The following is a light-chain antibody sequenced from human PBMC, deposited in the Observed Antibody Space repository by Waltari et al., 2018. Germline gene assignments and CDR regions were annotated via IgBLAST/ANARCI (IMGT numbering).Light chain of an antibody. CDR3: QHYNKWPPA. V-gene: IGKV3-15*01. Sequence: EIVMTQSPVTLSVSPGERATLSCRASQTVSNNLAWYQQKPDQAPRLLIYGASTRATGIPARFSGSGSGTDFTLTISSLQSEDFAVYQCQHYNKWPPAFGQGTKVEIK. J-gene: IGKJ1*01. CDR2: GAS. CDR1: QTVSNN.